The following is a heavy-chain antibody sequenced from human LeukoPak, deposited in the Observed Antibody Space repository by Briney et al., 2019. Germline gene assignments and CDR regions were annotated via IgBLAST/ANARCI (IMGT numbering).Heavy chain of an antibody. V-gene: IGHV4-61*01. CDR2: IYYSGST. J-gene: IGHJ6*02. CDR1: GVSVSSGSYH. D-gene: IGHD3-10*01. CDR3: ARASLVRESREYYYYYGMDV. Sequence: NPSETLSLTCTVSGVSVSSGSYHWRWLRQPPGKGLEWIGYIYYSGSTNYNPSLKCRVTISVGTSKNQFSLKLSSVTAADTAVYYCARASLVRESREYYYYYGMDVWGQGTTVTVSS.